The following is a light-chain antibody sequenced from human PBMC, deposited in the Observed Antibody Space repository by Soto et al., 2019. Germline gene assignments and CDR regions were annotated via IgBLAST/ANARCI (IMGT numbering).Light chain of an antibody. Sequence: SYELTQPPSVSVAPRKTAKITCGGDNIRTKSVHWYQQKPGQAPVLVIYHNNDRPSGIPERFSGSNSGNTATLTISRVEAGDEADYYCQTWDIGSDHVVFGGGTKVTVL. CDR1: NIRTKS. J-gene: IGLJ2*01. V-gene: IGLV3-21*04. CDR2: HNN. CDR3: QTWDIGSDHVV.